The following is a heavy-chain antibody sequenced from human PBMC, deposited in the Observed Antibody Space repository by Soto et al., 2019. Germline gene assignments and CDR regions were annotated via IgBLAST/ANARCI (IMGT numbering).Heavy chain of an antibody. CDR3: ARDPAGSAPLYYYGMDV. J-gene: IGHJ6*02. D-gene: IGHD2-15*01. V-gene: IGHV1-18*01. CDR2: ISAYNGNT. Sequence: ASVKVSCKASGYSYTKFGISWLRQGPGQGLEWMGWISAYNGNTNYAQKLQGRVTMTTDTSTSTAYMELRSLRSDDTAVYYCARDPAGSAPLYYYGMDVWGQGTTVTVSS. CDR1: GYSYTKFG.